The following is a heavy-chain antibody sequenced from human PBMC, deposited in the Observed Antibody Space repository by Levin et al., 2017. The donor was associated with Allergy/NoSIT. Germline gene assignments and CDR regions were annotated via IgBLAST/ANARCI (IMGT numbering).Heavy chain of an antibody. V-gene: IGHV1-8*01. CDR2: MNPNSGNT. D-gene: IGHD6-13*01. J-gene: IGHJ4*02. CDR1: GYTFTSYD. CDR3: ARGKRIAAAGTIRGYYFDY. Sequence: GESLKISCKASGYTFTSYDINWVRQATGQGLEWMGWMNPNSGNTGYAQKFQGRVTMTRNTSISTAYMELSSLRSEDTAVYYCARGKRIAAAGTIRGYYFDYWGQGTLVTVSS.